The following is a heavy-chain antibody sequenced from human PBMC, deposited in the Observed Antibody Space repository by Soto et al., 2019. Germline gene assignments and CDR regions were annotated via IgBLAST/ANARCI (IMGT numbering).Heavy chain of an antibody. D-gene: IGHD3-16*01. CDR1: GGSIISHL. J-gene: IGHJ3*02. Sequence: LSLTCTVSGGSIISHLWSWIRQPPGKGLEWIGYVSHSGSTTHNPSLKSRVTISLDTSKNQVSLQLRSVTAADTAVYYCAREGPLSGDAFDIWGRGTKVTVSS. CDR2: VSHSGST. CDR3: AREGPLSGDAFDI. V-gene: IGHV4-59*11.